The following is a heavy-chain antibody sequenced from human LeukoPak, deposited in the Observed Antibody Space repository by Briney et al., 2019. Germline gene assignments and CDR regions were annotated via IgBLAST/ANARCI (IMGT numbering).Heavy chain of an antibody. J-gene: IGHJ3*01. CDR1: GYFSTSYY. D-gene: IGHD5-12*01. Sequence: SETLSLTCTVSGYFSTSYYWGWIRQPPGKGLEWIASIRHDGHTYYNASLKSQVTISIDMSRNQFSLKLNSLTAADTAVYYCARQVATKGEWAFDVWGQGTMVTVSS. CDR2: IRHDGHT. V-gene: IGHV4-38-2*02. CDR3: ARQVATKGEWAFDV.